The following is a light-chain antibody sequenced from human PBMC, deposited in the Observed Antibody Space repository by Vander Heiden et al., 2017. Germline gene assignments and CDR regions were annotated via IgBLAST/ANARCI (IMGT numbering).Light chain of an antibody. V-gene: IGKV3-15*01. Sequence: EIVMTQSPATLSVSPGERATLSCRASQSVRSNLDWYQQEPGQAPRLLIYAASTRATGIPGRFSGSGSGTEFTLTISSLQSEDFALYYCQQYNNWPRTFGQGTKVEIK. CDR3: QQYNNWPRT. J-gene: IGKJ1*01. CDR2: AAS. CDR1: QSVRSN.